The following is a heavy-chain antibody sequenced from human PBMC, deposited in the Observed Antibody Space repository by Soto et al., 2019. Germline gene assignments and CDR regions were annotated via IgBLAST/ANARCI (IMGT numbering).Heavy chain of an antibody. Sequence: QVQLVQSGAEVKKPGSSVKVSYKASGGTFSSYTISWVRQAPGQGLEWMGRIIPILGIANYAQKFQGRVTITADKSTSTAYMELSSLRSEDTAVYYCARQYCSGGSCYLGGMDVWGQGTTVTVSS. CDR2: IIPILGIA. V-gene: IGHV1-69*02. D-gene: IGHD2-15*01. CDR1: GGTFSSYT. J-gene: IGHJ6*02. CDR3: ARQYCSGGSCYLGGMDV.